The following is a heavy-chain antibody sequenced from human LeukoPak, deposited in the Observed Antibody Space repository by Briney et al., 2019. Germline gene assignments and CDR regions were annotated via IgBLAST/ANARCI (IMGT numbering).Heavy chain of an antibody. J-gene: IGHJ3*02. Sequence: GSLRLSCAASGFTFSSYVMSWIRQPPGKGLEWIGSIFYTGATYYNPSLKTRVTISVDTSKNQFSLKLSSVTAADTAVFYCARHVGYGGSYGEFDIWGQGTMVTVSS. CDR2: IFYTGAT. CDR1: GFTFSSYV. V-gene: IGHV4-39*01. CDR3: ARHVGYGGSYGEFDI. D-gene: IGHD1-26*01.